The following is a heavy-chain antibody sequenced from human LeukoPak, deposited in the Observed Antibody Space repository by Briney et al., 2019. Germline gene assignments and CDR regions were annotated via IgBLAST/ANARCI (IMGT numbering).Heavy chain of an antibody. CDR1: GFTFSDYY. V-gene: IGHV3-11*04. CDR3: TRRPYSSSWYYFDY. Sequence: GGSLRLSCAVSGFTFSDYYMSWVRQAPGKGMEWVSYISSSGSMLHYADSVEGRFTISRDNAKNSLYLQMSSLRVEDTAVYYCTRRPYSSSWYYFDYWGQGTLVTVSS. CDR2: ISSSGSML. D-gene: IGHD6-13*01. J-gene: IGHJ4*02.